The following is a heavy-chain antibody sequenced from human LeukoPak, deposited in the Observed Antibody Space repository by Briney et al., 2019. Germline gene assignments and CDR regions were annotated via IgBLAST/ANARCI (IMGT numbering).Heavy chain of an antibody. CDR2: IYQSGST. Sequence: SETLSLTCSVSGASVSSGGYYWTWIRQTPLKGLEWIGAIYQSGSTYYNPSLKSRVTKSVDRSRNQFSLKLKSVTATDTAVYFCARCPPLGVDYWGQGARVTVSS. J-gene: IGHJ4*02. D-gene: IGHD3-16*01. CDR3: ARCPPLGVDY. V-gene: IGHV4-30-2*01. CDR1: GASVSSGGYY.